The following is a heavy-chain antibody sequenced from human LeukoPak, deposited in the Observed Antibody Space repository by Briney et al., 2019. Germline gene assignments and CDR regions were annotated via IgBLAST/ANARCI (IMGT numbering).Heavy chain of an antibody. CDR3: ATTTVTMIRQKGPQNWFDP. D-gene: IGHD4-17*01. V-gene: IGHV4-59*01. CDR1: GGSISSYY. CDR2: IYYSGST. Sequence: PSETLSLTCTVSGGSISSYYWSWVRQPPGKGLEWMGFIYYSGSTNYNPSPTSRVTISVDTSKNQFSLKLSSVTAADTAVYYCATTTVTMIRQKGPQNWFDPWGQGTLVTVSS. J-gene: IGHJ5*02.